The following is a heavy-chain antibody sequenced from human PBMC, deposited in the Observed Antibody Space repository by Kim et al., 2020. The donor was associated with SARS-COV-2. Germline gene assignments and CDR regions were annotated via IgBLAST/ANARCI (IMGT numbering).Heavy chain of an antibody. V-gene: IGHV3-21*01. D-gene: IGHD2-15*01. Sequence: GGSLRLSCAASGFSFSTYSMAWVRQAPGKGLDWVSSIDSSSTYIYYADSVKGRFTISRDNAKNSLFLQMNSLRAEDTAVYYCAPRKLQNAFAFWGEGTMVTVSS. CDR3: APRKLQNAFAF. CDR2: IDSSSTYI. J-gene: IGHJ3*01. CDR1: GFSFSTYS.